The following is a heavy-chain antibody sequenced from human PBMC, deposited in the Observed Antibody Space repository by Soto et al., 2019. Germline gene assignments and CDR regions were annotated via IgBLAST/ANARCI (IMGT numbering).Heavy chain of an antibody. D-gene: IGHD3-16*01. Sequence: ESGGGLVQPGGSLRLSCTASGFTLRSYSMNWVRQAPGKGPEWVSHISSNSDTVDYADSVKGRFTISRDNARNSLSLQMNSLRAEDTAVYYCARVGLKFLLGGEFFQVWGQGTLVTVSS. CDR3: ARVGLKFLLGGEFFQV. J-gene: IGHJ1*01. CDR1: GFTLRSYS. CDR2: ISSNSDTV. V-gene: IGHV3-48*01.